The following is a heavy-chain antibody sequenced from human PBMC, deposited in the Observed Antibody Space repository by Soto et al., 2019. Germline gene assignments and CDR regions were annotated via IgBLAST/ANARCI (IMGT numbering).Heavy chain of an antibody. V-gene: IGHV3-48*01. CDR3: ARDLSWGSNWYYYMAV. D-gene: IGHD7-27*01. J-gene: IGHJ6*03. CDR1: GFILSDCA. CDR2: ISSSSSVI. Sequence: EVQLVESGGGLVQPGGSLRLSCATSGFILSDCAMNWVRHAPGKGLEWVSYISSSSSVIDYADSGKGRFTVSRDNARNSLYLQMNSLRAEDTAVYYCARDLSWGSNWYYYMAVWGKGTTVTVSS.